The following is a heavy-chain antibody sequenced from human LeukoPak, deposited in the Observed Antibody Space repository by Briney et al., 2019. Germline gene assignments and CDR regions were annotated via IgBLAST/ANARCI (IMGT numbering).Heavy chain of an antibody. CDR2: ISYDGSNK. Sequence: GRSLRLSCAASGFTFSSYAMHWVRQAPGKGLEWVAVISYDGSNKYYADSVKGRFTISRDNAQNSLYLQMSYLRAEDTAMFYCARDGVAAGLYFDLWGQGTLVTVSS. V-gene: IGHV3-30-3*01. CDR3: ARDGVAAGLYFDL. J-gene: IGHJ4*02. CDR1: GFTFSSYA. D-gene: IGHD6-13*01.